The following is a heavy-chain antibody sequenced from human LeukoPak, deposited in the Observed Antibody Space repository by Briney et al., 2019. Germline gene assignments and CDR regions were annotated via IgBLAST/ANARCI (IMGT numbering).Heavy chain of an antibody. V-gene: IGHV3-23*01. CDR1: GFTFSSYA. J-gene: IGHJ6*02. D-gene: IGHD3-3*01. CDR3: AREGFWSGSQYYYYGMDV. Sequence: GGSLRLACAASGFTFSSYAMSWVRQAPGKGLEWVSAISGGGASTYYADSVKGRFTISRDNSKNTLDLQMNSLRAEDTAVYYCAREGFWSGSQYYYYGMDVWGQGTTVTVSS. CDR2: ISGGGAST.